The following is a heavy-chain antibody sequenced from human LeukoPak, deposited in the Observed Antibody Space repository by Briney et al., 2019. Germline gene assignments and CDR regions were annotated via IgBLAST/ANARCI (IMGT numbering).Heavy chain of an antibody. CDR1: GGSFSGYY. Sequence: TSETLSLTCAVYGGSFSGYYWSWIRQPPGKGRGWSGEINHRGSTNYTPSLKSRVTISVATSKKQLRLKRSSVTAADTAVYYCARHRGRYCSSTSCTVSYFDYWGQGTLVTVSS. V-gene: IGHV4-34*01. CDR2: INHRGST. D-gene: IGHD2-2*01. CDR3: ARHRGRYCSSTSCTVSYFDY. J-gene: IGHJ4*02.